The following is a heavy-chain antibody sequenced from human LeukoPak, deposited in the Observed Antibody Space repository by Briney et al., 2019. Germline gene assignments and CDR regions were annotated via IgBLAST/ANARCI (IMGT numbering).Heavy chain of an antibody. V-gene: IGHV3-23*01. J-gene: IGHJ4*02. CDR1: GFTFSSSA. Sequence: PGGSLRLSCAASGFTFSSSAMSWVRQAPGKGLKWVSAIGNNGGYTYYADSVQGRFTISRDNSKSTLCLQMNSLRAEDTAVYYCAKQLGYCSDGSCYFPYWGQGTLVTVSS. D-gene: IGHD2-15*01. CDR2: IGNNGGYT. CDR3: AKQLGYCSDGSCYFPY.